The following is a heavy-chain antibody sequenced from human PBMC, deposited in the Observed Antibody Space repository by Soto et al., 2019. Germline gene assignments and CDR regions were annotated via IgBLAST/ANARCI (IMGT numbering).Heavy chain of an antibody. D-gene: IGHD3-16*01. J-gene: IGHJ3*02. CDR1: GYTFTSYG. CDR2: ISAYNGNT. CDR3: ARNKMGGLEDGVPNAFDI. V-gene: IGHV1-18*01. Sequence: GASVKVSCKASGYTFTSYGISWVRQAPGQGLEWMGWISAYNGNTNYAQKLQGRVTMTTDTSTSTAYMELRSLRSDDTAVYYCARNKMGGLEDGVPNAFDIWGQGTMVTVSS.